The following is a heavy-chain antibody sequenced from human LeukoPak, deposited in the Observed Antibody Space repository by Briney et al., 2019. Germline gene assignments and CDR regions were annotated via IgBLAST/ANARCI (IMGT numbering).Heavy chain of an antibody. J-gene: IGHJ6*02. CDR1: GYTFSNYD. CDR2: MNPKSGDT. Sequence: GASVKVSCKASGYTFSNYDLNWVRQANGRGLEWMGWMNPKSGDTGYAQKFQGRVTFTREISVSTAYMELSGLRSEDTAVYYCATGGGGNYYYGMDVWGQGTTVTVSS. D-gene: IGHD2-15*01. CDR3: ATGGGGNYYYGMDV. V-gene: IGHV1-8*03.